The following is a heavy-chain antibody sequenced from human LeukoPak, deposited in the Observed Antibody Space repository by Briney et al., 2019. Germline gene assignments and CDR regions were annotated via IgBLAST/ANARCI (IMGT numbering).Heavy chain of an antibody. CDR2: INPNSGDT. CDR1: GYTFTGYY. D-gene: IGHD3-22*01. CDR3: ARDQGYYYDSSGYYFYY. J-gene: IGHJ4*02. V-gene: IGHV1-2*02. Sequence: ASVKVSCKASGYTFTGYYMLWVRQAPGQGLEWMGWINPNSGDTKYAQKFQGRVTMTRDTSISTVYMELSRLRSDDTAVYYCARDQGYYYDSSGYYFYYWGQGTLVTVSS.